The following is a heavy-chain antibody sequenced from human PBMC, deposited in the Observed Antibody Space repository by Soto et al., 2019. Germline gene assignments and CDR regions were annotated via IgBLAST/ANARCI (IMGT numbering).Heavy chain of an antibody. CDR2: ISQTGAT. Sequence: PSETLSLTCAVSGGSITSGNSYSWAWIRQPPGRGLEWIGSISQTGATSYNPSLKSRVSVSLNKSKNQFSLRLSSVTAADMAVYYCAIAVSPYFGTWFDPWGQGTLVTVSS. J-gene: IGHJ5*02. CDR1: GGSITSGNSYS. CDR3: AIAVSPYFGTWFDP. V-gene: IGHV4-30-2*01. D-gene: IGHD3-10*01.